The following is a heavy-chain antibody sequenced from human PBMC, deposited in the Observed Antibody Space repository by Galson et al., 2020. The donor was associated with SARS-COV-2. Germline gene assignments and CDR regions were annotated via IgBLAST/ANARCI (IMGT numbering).Heavy chain of an antibody. J-gene: IGHJ5*02. CDR1: GYTFTSYG. CDR2: ISAYNGNT. V-gene: IGHV1-18*01. Sequence: ASVKVSCKASGYTFTSYGISWVRQAPGQGLEWMGWISAYNGNTNYAQKLQGRVTMTTDTSTSTAYMELRSLRSDDTAVYYCARDHSEVLLWFGEFRSPVYNWFDPWGQGTLVTVSS. D-gene: IGHD3-10*01. CDR3: ARDHSEVLLWFGEFRSPVYNWFDP.